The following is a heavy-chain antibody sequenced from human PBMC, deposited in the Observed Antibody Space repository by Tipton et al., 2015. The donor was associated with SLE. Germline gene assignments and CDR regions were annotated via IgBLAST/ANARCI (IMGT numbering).Heavy chain of an antibody. CDR3: ARGYHDYPY. Sequence: TLSLTCTVSGGSIRSHFLSWVRRPPGTGPEWICYIYTSWNTDYNPSLRSRVTMSVDTSKKQFFLKVRSVTAADTAMYYCARGYHDYPYWGQGTLVTVSS. CDR1: GGSIRSHF. CDR2: IYTSWNT. V-gene: IGHV4-4*08. D-gene: IGHD4-11*01. J-gene: IGHJ4*02.